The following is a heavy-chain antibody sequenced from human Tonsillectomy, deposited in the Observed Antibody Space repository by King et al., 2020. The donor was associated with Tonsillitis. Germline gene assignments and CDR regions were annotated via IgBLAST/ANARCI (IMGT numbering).Heavy chain of an antibody. CDR1: GFTFSSYA. CDR2: NSGSGGST. CDR3: AKDLWFGEIFNNWFDP. V-gene: IGHV3-23*04. D-gene: IGHD3-10*01. J-gene: IGHJ5*02. Sequence: VQLVESGGGLVQPGGSLRLSCAASGFTFSSYAMSWVRQAPGKGLEWVSTNSGSGGSTYYADSVKGRFTISRDNSKNTLYLQMNSLRVEDTAVYYCAKDLWFGEIFNNWFDPWGQGTLVTVSS.